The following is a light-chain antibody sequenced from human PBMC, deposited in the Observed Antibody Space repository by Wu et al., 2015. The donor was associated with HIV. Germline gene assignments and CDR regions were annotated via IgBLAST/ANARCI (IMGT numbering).Light chain of an antibody. CDR2: GAS. J-gene: IGKJ1*01. CDR1: QSITSGY. CDR3: QQYSTSPQT. Sequence: EIVLTQSPGTLSLSPGERATLSCRASQSITSGYLAWYQQKPGQAPRLLIYGASSRVTGIPDRFNGSGSGTDFTLTINRLEPEDFAVYSCQQYSTSPQTFGQGTKVEIK. V-gene: IGKV3-20*01.